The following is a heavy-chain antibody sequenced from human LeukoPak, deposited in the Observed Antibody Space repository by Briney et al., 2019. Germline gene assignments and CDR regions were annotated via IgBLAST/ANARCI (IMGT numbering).Heavy chain of an antibody. V-gene: IGHV1-24*01. J-gene: IGHJ4*02. D-gene: IGHD6-19*01. CDR2: FDPEDGET. CDR3: ATPGSSGWYREYYFDY. Sequence: ASVKVSCKASGYTFTSYAMNWVRQAPGQGLEWMGGFDPEDGETIYAQKFQGRVTMTEDTSTDTAYMELSSLRSEDTAVYYCATPGSSGWYREYYFDYWGQGTLVTVSS. CDR1: GYTFTSYA.